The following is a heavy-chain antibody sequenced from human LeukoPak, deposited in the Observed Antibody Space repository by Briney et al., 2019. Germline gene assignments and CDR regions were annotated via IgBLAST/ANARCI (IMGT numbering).Heavy chain of an antibody. D-gene: IGHD6-19*01. V-gene: IGHV4-34*01. CDR3: ARDQTGIAVAGTGWFDP. CDR2: IYYSGST. Sequence: SETLSLTCAVYGGSFSGYYWSWIRQPPGKGLEWIGSIYYSGSTYYNPSLKSRVTISVDTSKNQFSLKLSSVTAADTAVYYCARDQTGIAVAGTGWFDPWGQGTLVTVSS. J-gene: IGHJ5*02. CDR1: GGSFSGYY.